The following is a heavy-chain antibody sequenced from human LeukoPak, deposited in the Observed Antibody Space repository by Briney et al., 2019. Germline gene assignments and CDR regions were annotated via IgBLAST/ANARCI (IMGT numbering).Heavy chain of an antibody. V-gene: IGHV3-23*01. CDR1: RFTFSSYA. CDR2: VTGSSGGT. CDR3: AKGNWNDALGYFDY. J-gene: IGHJ4*02. Sequence: GGSLRLSCAASRFTFSSYAMSWVRQAPGKGLDWVSSVTGSSGGTYYADSVKGRFTISRDNSKNTLSLQMNSLRPEDTAVYYCAKGNWNDALGYFDYWGQGTLVTVSS. D-gene: IGHD1-1*01.